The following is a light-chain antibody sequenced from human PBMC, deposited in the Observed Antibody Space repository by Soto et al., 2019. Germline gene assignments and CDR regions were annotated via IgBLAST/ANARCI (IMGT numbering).Light chain of an antibody. CDR1: QSVSSY. CDR2: DAS. V-gene: IGKV3-11*01. Sequence: EILLTQSPATLSLSPGEISTLSCRASQSVSSYLAWYQQKPGQAPRLLIYDASSRATGIPARFSGSGSGTDFTLTISSLEPEDFAVYYCQQRSNWPITFGQGTRLEIK. CDR3: QQRSNWPIT. J-gene: IGKJ5*01.